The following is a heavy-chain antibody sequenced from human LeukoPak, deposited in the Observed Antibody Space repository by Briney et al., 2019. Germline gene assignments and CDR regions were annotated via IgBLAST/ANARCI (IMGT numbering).Heavy chain of an antibody. J-gene: IGHJ3*02. Sequence: GGSLRLSCAAPGFTFSSSTMNWVRQAPGKGLEWVSYITSSSTTIYYADSVKGRFTISRDNAKNSLYLQMNSLRDEDTAVYYCARDSGYAFDIWGQGTMVTVSS. CDR3: ARDSGYAFDI. CDR1: GFTFSSST. V-gene: IGHV3-48*02. CDR2: ITSSSTTI.